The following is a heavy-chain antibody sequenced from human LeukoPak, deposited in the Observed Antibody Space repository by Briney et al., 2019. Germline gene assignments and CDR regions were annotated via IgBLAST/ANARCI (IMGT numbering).Heavy chain of an antibody. V-gene: IGHV1-3*01. D-gene: IGHD3-3*01. Sequence: GASVKVSCKASGYTFTSYAMHWVRQAPGQRLEWMGWINAGNGNTKYSQKFQGRVTITRDTSASTAYMELSSLRSEDTAVYYCARDRSYDFWSGCEPRGFDPWGQGTLVTVSS. CDR1: GYTFTSYA. CDR3: ARDRSYDFWSGCEPRGFDP. CDR2: INAGNGNT. J-gene: IGHJ5*02.